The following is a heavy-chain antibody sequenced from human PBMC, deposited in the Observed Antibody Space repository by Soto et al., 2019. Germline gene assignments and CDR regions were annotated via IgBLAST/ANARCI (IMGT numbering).Heavy chain of an antibody. Sequence: QVQLVESGGGVVQPGRSLRLSCAASGFTFSSYGMHWVRQAPGKGLERVAVIWYDGSNKYYADSVKGRFTISRDNSKNTLYLQMNSLRAEDTAVYYCARSRGGSRWLEYFQHWGQGTLVTVSS. D-gene: IGHD6-13*01. J-gene: IGHJ1*01. CDR2: IWYDGSNK. V-gene: IGHV3-33*01. CDR1: GFTFSSYG. CDR3: ARSRGGSRWLEYFQH.